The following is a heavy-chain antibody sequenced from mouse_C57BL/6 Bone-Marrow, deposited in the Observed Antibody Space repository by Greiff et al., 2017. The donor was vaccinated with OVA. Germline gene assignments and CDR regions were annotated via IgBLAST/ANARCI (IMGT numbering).Heavy chain of an antibody. D-gene: IGHD2-3*01. CDR1: GFTFSDYG. Sequence: EVQLVESGGGLVKPGGSLKLSCAASGFTFSDYGMHWVRQAPEKGLEWVAYISSGSSTIYYADTVKGRFTISRDNAKNTLFRQMTSLRSEDTAMYYCAADGSTFFDYWGQGTTLTVSS. CDR2: ISSGSSTI. V-gene: IGHV5-17*01. CDR3: AADGSTFFDY. J-gene: IGHJ2*01.